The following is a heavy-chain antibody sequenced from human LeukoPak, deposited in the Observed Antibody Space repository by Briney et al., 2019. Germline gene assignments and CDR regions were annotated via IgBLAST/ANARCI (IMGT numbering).Heavy chain of an antibody. Sequence: PGGSLRLSCAASGFTFKTYAMNWVRQVPGKGPEWVSSMSGSGSSTDYADSVKGRFTISRDNSKNTLYLQMNSLRAEDTALYYCAKDAQGLVRGGIYFDFWGQGSLVTVS. J-gene: IGHJ4*02. V-gene: IGHV3-23*01. CDR2: MSGSGSST. D-gene: IGHD6-19*01. CDR3: AKDAQGLVRGGIYFDF. CDR1: GFTFKTYA.